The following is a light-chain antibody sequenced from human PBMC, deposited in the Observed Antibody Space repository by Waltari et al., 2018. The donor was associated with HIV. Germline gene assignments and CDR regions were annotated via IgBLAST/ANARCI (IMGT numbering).Light chain of an antibody. CDR3: SSYTTSSTLGM. V-gene: IGLV2-14*01. CDR2: GVS. CDR1: SSDVGGFTY. J-gene: IGLJ3*02. Sequence: QSALTQPASVSGSPGQSITISCTATSSDVGGFTYVSWYQHHPGKAPQLMIYGVSNRPSGVSNRFSGSKSGNTASLTISGLQAEDEADYYCSSYTTSSTLGMFGGGTKLTVL.